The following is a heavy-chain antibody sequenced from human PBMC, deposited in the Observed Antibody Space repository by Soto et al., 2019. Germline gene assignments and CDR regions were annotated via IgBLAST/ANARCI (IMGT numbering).Heavy chain of an antibody. Sequence: ASVKVSCKASGGTFSSYAISWVRQAPGQGLEWMGGIIPIFGTANYAQKFQGRVTITADESTSTAYMELSSLRSEDTAVYYCARTSIAARRAYYGMDVWGQGTTVTVSS. CDR3: ARTSIAARRAYYGMDV. CDR2: IIPIFGTA. J-gene: IGHJ6*02. D-gene: IGHD6-6*01. CDR1: GGTFSSYA. V-gene: IGHV1-69*13.